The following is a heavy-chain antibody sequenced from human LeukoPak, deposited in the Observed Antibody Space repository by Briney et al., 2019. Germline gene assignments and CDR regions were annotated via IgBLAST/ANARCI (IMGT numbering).Heavy chain of an antibody. CDR3: ARSAYDSSGYYPYYFDY. Sequence: GESLKISCKGSGYSFTSYWIGWVRQMPGKGLEWMGIIYPGDSDTRYSPSFQGQGTISADKSISTAYLQWSSLKASDTAMYYCARSAYDSSGYYPYYFDYWGQGTLVTVSS. J-gene: IGHJ4*02. CDR1: GYSFTSYW. D-gene: IGHD3-22*01. V-gene: IGHV5-51*01. CDR2: IYPGDSDT.